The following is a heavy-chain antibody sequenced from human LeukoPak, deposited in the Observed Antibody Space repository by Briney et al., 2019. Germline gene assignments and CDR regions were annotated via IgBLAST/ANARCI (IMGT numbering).Heavy chain of an antibody. D-gene: IGHD2-15*01. V-gene: IGHV3-48*04. Sequence: PGGSLRLSCAASRFTFSDYSMNWVRQAPGKGLEWVSYISFSSSTIYYADSVKGRFTISKDNAKNSLYLQMNSLRAEDTAVYYCARAGYCSGGSCFRPSGYFDYWGQGTLVTVSS. J-gene: IGHJ4*02. CDR2: ISFSSSTI. CDR1: RFTFSDYS. CDR3: ARAGYCSGGSCFRPSGYFDY.